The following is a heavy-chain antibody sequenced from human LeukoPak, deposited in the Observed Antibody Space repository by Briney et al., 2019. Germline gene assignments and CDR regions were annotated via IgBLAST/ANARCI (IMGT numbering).Heavy chain of an antibody. D-gene: IGHD3-10*01. V-gene: IGHV4-34*01. CDR1: GGSFSGYY. J-gene: IGHJ4*02. Sequence: SETLSLTCAVYGGSFSGYYWSWIRQPPGKGLEWIGEINHSGSTNYNPSLKSRVTISVDTSKNQFSLKLSSVTAADTAVYYCARPFWGSGSYYFDYWGQGTLVTVSS. CDR2: INHSGST. CDR3: ARPFWGSGSYYFDY.